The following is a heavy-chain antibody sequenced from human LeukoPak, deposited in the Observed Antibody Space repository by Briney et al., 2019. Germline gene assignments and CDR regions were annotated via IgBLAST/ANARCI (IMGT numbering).Heavy chain of an antibody. CDR1: GDSIRSYY. J-gene: IGHJ4*02. Sequence: SSETLSLTCTVSGDSIRSYYWSWIRQSPGKGLEWIGYIYYSGSTNYNPSLKSRVTISVDTSKNQFSLKLSSVTAADTAVYYCARHEKSSGWYYDYWGQGTLVTVSS. CDR3: ARHEKSSGWYYDY. V-gene: IGHV4-59*08. D-gene: IGHD6-19*01. CDR2: IYYSGST.